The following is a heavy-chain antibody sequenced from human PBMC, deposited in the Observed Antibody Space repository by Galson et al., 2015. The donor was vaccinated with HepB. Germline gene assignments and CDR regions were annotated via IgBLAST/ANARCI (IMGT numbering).Heavy chain of an antibody. V-gene: IGHV1-18*01. D-gene: IGHD5-24*01. Sequence: SVKVSCKASGYTFTSYGISWVRQAPGQGLGWMGWISAYNGGTNYAQKFQGRVTMTRDTSISTAYMELSRLRSDDTAVYYCVRGAEMGATRGDAFDIWGQGTMVTVSS. CDR3: VRGAEMGATRGDAFDI. CDR2: ISAYNGGT. J-gene: IGHJ3*02. CDR1: GYTFTSYG.